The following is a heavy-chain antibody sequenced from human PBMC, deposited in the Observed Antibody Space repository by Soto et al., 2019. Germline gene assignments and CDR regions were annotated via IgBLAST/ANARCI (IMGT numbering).Heavy chain of an antibody. CDR1: GYTFTSYD. Sequence: QVQLVLSGAEVKKPGASVKVSCKASGYTFTSYDIHWVRQAPGQGLEWMGWMNPNTGNAASAQKFQGRVTMTRNTSISTAYMQLSSLRSEDTAVYFCARVGRGTSGYFDYWGQGTLVTVSS. CDR2: MNPNTGNA. CDR3: ARVGRGTSGYFDY. V-gene: IGHV1-8*01. D-gene: IGHD6-19*01. J-gene: IGHJ4*02.